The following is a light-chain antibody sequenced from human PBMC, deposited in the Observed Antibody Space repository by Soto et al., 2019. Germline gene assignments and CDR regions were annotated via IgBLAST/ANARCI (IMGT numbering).Light chain of an antibody. V-gene: IGKV1-17*03. CDR1: QGISNY. CDR2: AAS. J-gene: IGKJ2*01. CDR3: LQQKSYQYT. Sequence: DIQMTQSPSAMSASVGDRVTITCRASQGISNYLDWIQQKPWKVPKRLIYAASSLQSGVPSRFSGSGSETEFPLTISSLQPEDFATYYCLQQKSYQYTFGPGTKLEMK.